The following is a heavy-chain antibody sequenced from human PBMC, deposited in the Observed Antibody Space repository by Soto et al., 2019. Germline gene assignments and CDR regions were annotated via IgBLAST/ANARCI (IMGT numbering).Heavy chain of an antibody. D-gene: IGHD3-9*01. J-gene: IGHJ3*02. CDR3: ARRGRYFAWLLATDASDI. V-gene: IGHV1-8*01. Sequence: GASVKVSCKASGYTFTSYDINWVRQATGQGLEWMGWMNPNSGNTGYAQKFQGRVTMTRNTSISTAYMELSSLRSEDTAVYYCARRGRYFAWLLATDASDIWGQGTMVTV. CDR1: GYTFTSYD. CDR2: MNPNSGNT.